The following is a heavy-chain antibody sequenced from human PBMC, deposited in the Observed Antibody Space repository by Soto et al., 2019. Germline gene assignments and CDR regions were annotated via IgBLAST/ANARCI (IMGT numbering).Heavy chain of an antibody. Sequence: GGSLRLSCAASGFAFSSYWMIFFRHSPGKGLEWVANIKQDGSEKYYVDSVKGRFTISRDNAKNPLYLQMNSLRAEDTAVYYCARDIAAAGIVWFDPWGQGTLVTVSS. V-gene: IGHV3-7*01. CDR2: IKQDGSEK. D-gene: IGHD6-13*01. J-gene: IGHJ5*02. CDR1: GFAFSSYW. CDR3: ARDIAAAGIVWFDP.